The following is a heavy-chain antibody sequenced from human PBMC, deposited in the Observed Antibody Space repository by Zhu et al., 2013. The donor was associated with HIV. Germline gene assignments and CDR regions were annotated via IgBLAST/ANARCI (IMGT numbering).Heavy chain of an antibody. D-gene: IGHD2-2*01. Sequence: QVQLVQSGAEVKKPGVLGEGLLQGFWRHLQHLSISWVRQAPGQGLEWMGGIIPVFGTANYAQKFQGRVTITADESTSTAYMKLSSLRSEDTAVYYCARGVRYCSSTSCYYYYYYMDVWGKGTTVTVSS. CDR2: IIPVFGTA. V-gene: IGHV1-69*01. CDR3: ARGVRYCSSTSCYYYYYYMDV. J-gene: IGHJ6*03. CDR1: RHLQHLS.